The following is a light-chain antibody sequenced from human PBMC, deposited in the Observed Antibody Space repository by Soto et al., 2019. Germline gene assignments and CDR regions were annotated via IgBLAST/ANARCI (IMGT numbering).Light chain of an antibody. CDR3: SAYTRSSTLYVV. CDR2: DVS. Sequence: QSALTQPASVSGSPGQSITISCTGTSSDVGGYNYVSWYQQHPGKAPKLMIYDVSNRPSGVSNRFSGSKSCNTASLTISGLQAEDEADYYCSAYTRSSTLYVVFAGGTKLTVL. CDR1: SSDVGGYNY. V-gene: IGLV2-14*01. J-gene: IGLJ2*01.